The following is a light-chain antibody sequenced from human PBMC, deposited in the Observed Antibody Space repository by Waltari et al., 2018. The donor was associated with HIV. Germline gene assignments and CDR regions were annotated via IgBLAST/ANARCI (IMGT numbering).Light chain of an antibody. V-gene: IGLV2-11*01. CDR1: SSDVGGYNY. CDR2: DVN. CDR3: CSYGGSFFYV. Sequence: QSALTQPRSVSGSPGQSVPISCTGTSSDVGGYNYVSWYQQHPGKAPKLMIYDVNKRPSGVPDRFSGSKSGNTAPLTISGLQAEDEADYYCCSYGGSFFYVFGTGTKVTVL. J-gene: IGLJ1*01.